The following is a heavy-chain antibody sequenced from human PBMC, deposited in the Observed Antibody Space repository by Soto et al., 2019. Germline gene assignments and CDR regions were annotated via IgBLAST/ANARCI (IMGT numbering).Heavy chain of an antibody. Sequence: SETLSLTCTVSGGSISSYYWSWIRQPPGKGLEWIGYIYYSGSTNYNPSLESRVTISVDTSKNQFSLKLSSVTAADTAVYYCARGYCSGGSCYLYYFDYWGQGTLVTVSS. CDR3: ARGYCSGGSCYLYYFDY. CDR1: GGSISSYY. D-gene: IGHD2-15*01. CDR2: IYYSGST. J-gene: IGHJ4*02. V-gene: IGHV4-59*01.